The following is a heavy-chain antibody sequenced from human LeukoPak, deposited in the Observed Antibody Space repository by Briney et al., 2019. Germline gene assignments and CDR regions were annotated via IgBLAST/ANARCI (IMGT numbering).Heavy chain of an antibody. V-gene: IGHV3-9*01. CDR1: GFTFDDYA. CDR3: AKDLTMTPVYYFDY. D-gene: IGHD4/OR15-4a*01. J-gene: IGHJ4*02. CDR2: ISWNSGSI. Sequence: PGGSLRLSCAASGFTFDDYAMHWVRQAPGKGLEWVSGISWNSGSIGYADSVKGRFTISRDNAKNSLYLQINSLRAEDTALYYCAKDLTMTPVYYFDYWGQGTLVTVSS.